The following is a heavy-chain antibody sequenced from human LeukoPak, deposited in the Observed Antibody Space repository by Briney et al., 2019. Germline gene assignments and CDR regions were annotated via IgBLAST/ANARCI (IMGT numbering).Heavy chain of an antibody. CDR3: AREVAMIRGVKNWFDR. J-gene: IGHJ5*02. CDR2: TFYRSKWYY. CDR1: GDSVSSNDAS. V-gene: IGHV6-1*01. D-gene: IGHD3-10*01. Sequence: SQALSLTCAISGDSVSSNDASWNWIRQSPSRGLEWLGRTFYRSKWYYDYEASLKSRITINPDTSKNQFSLQLNSVTPEDTAMYYCAREVAMIRGVKNWFDRWGQGTLVTVSS.